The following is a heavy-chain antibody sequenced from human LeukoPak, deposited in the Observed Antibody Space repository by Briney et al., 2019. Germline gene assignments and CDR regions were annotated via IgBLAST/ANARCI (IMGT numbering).Heavy chain of an antibody. CDR2: IYYSGST. CDR1: GGSISSYY. D-gene: IGHD1-14*01. Sequence: SETLSLTCTVSGGSISSYYWSWIRQPPGKGLEWIGYIYYSGSTNYNPSLKSRVTMSVDTSKNQFSLKLSSVTAADTAVYYCARYRDSYYYYYMDVWGKGTTVTISS. V-gene: IGHV4-59*01. CDR3: ARYRDSYYYYYMDV. J-gene: IGHJ6*03.